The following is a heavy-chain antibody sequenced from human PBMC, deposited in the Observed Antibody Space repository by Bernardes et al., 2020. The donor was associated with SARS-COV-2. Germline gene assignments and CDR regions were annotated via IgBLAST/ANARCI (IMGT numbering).Heavy chain of an antibody. J-gene: IGHJ4*02. Sequence: SETLSLTCTVSGASISSGNWCWIRQPAGKGLEWIGRVDNSGSTTYNPSLRSRVTMSVETSKNHISLRLTSVTAADTAVYYCARGYSNGYFDHWGQGSLVTVSS. CDR3: ARGYSNGYFDH. CDR2: VDNSGST. D-gene: IGHD5-18*01. CDR1: GASISSGN. V-gene: IGHV4-4*07.